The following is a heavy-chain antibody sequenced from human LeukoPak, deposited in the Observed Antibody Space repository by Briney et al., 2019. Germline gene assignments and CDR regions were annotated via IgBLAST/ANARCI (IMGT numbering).Heavy chain of an antibody. CDR1: GFTFSSYA. D-gene: IGHD2-15*01. CDR2: ISGSGGST. CDR3: AKARDIVVVVAASFDP. J-gene: IGHJ5*02. Sequence: PGGSLRLSCAASGFTFSSYAMSWVRQAPGKGLEWVSTISGSGGSTYYADSVKGRFTISRDSSKNTLYLQMNSLRADDTAVYYCAKARDIVVVVAASFDPWGQGTLVTVSS. V-gene: IGHV3-23*01.